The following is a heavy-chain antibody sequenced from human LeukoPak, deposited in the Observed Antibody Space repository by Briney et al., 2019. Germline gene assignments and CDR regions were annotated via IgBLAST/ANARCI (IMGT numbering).Heavy chain of an antibody. CDR2: ISTYNGKT. V-gene: IGHV1-18*01. Sequence: ASVTVSCTASGYTFTTFDISWVRQAPGQGLEWMGWISTYNGKTDYAQEVQGRVTVTTDTSTSTAYMELRSLRSDDTAVYYCARGTNYDFWGQGTLVTVSS. CDR1: GYTFTTFD. D-gene: IGHD1-26*01. CDR3: ARGTNYDF. J-gene: IGHJ4*02.